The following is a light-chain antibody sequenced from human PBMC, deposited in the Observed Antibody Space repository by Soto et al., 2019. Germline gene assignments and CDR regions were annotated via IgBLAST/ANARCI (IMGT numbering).Light chain of an antibody. J-gene: IGKJ1*01. CDR2: GAS. CDR3: QQYGSSFRT. Sequence: EIVMTQSPATLSMSPGERATLSCRASQTVLSNLAWYQQKPGQAPRLLIYGASTRATGIPARFSGSGSGAEFTLTISSLQSEDFAVYYCQQYGSSFRTFGQGTKVEIK. V-gene: IGKV3-15*01. CDR1: QTVLSN.